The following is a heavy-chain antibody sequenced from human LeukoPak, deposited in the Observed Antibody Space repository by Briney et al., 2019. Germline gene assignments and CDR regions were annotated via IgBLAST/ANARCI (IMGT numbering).Heavy chain of an antibody. CDR1: GFTFSSYS. V-gene: IGHV3-21*01. J-gene: IGHJ4*02. CDR3: AIGHYYGSGSYNTPDFDY. D-gene: IGHD3-10*01. CDR2: ISISSSYI. Sequence: PGGSLRLSCAASGFTFSSYSMNWVRQAPGKGLEWVSCISISSSYIYYADSVKGRLTISRDNAKNSLYLEMNSLRAEDTAVYYCAIGHYYGSGSYNTPDFDYWGQGTLVTVSS.